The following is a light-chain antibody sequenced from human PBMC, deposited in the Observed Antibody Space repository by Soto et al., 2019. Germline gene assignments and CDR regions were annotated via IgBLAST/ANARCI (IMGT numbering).Light chain of an antibody. CDR1: SSNIGSNY. CDR2: RNN. Sequence: QSVLTQPPSASGTPGQRVTISCSGSSSNIGSNYVYWYQQLPGTAPKLLIYRNNQRPSGVPDRFSGSKSGTSASLAVSGLQSEDEADYYCGTWDDSLNGPVFGTGTKVTVL. V-gene: IGLV1-47*01. CDR3: GTWDDSLNGPV. J-gene: IGLJ1*01.